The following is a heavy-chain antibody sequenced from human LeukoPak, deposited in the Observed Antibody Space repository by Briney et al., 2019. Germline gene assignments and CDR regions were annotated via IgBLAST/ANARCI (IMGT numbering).Heavy chain of an antibody. CDR2: ISSSSSYI. V-gene: IGHV3-21*01. CDR3: ARDKNGGPAAAGTGAPLDY. CDR1: GFTFSSYS. Sequence: PGGSLRLSCAASGFTFSSYSMNWVRQAPGKGLEWVSSISSSSSYIYYADSVKGRFTISRDNAKNSLYLQMNSLRAEDTAVYYCARDKNGGPAAAGTGAPLDYWGQGTLVTVSS. J-gene: IGHJ4*02. D-gene: IGHD6-13*01.